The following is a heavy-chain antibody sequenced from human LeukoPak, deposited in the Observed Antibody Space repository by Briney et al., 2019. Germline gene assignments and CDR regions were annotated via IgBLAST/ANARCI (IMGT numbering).Heavy chain of an antibody. CDR1: GYSISSGYY. V-gene: IGHV4-38-2*02. D-gene: IGHD5-24*01. CDR3: ARDGYNSKTSIDY. CDR2: IYHSGST. Sequence: PSETLSLTCAVSGYSISSGYYWGWIRQPPGKGLEWIGSIYHSGSTYYNPSLKSRVTISVDTSKNQFSLKLSSVTAADTAVYYCARDGYNSKTSIDYWGQGALVTVSS. J-gene: IGHJ4*02.